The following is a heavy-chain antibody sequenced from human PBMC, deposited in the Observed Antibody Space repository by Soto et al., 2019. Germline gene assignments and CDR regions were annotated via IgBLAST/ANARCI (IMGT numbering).Heavy chain of an antibody. CDR2: IIPIFGTA. J-gene: IGHJ6*02. V-gene: IGHV1-69*06. CDR1: GGTFSSYA. Sequence: SVKVSCKASGGTFSSYAISWVRQAPGQGLEWMGGIIPIFGTANYAQKFQGRVTITADKSTSTAYMELSSLRSEDTAVYYCARTYGDYVSDGYGMDVWGQGTTVTVSS. CDR3: ARTYGDYVSDGYGMDV. D-gene: IGHD4-17*01.